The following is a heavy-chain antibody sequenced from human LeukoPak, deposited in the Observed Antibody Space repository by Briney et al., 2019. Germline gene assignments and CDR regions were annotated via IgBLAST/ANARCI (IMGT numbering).Heavy chain of an antibody. V-gene: IGHV3-23*01. J-gene: IGHJ4*02. D-gene: IGHD1-20*01. Sequence: GGSLRLSCAASGFTFSSYALSWVRQAPGKGLEWVSAISGSGGSRYYADSVKGRFTISRDNSKNTLYLQMNSLRAEDTAVYYCPARMGNNWNPLHYWRQETVVTVPS. CDR1: GFTFSSYA. CDR2: ISGSGGSR. CDR3: PARMGNNWNPLHY.